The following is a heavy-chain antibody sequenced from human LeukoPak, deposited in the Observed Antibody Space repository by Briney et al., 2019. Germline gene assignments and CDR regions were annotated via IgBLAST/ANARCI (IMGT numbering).Heavy chain of an antibody. J-gene: IGHJ6*02. Sequence: ASVKVSCKASGYTFTSYGISWVRQAPGQGLEWMGWISAYNGNTNYAQKLQGRVTMTTDTSTSTAYMELRSLRSDDTAVYYCARDLAAGPPNYDYYGMDVWCQGTTVTGSS. CDR2: ISAYNGNT. CDR3: ARDLAAGPPNYDYYGMDV. V-gene: IGHV1-18*01. CDR1: GYTFTSYG. D-gene: IGHD6-13*01.